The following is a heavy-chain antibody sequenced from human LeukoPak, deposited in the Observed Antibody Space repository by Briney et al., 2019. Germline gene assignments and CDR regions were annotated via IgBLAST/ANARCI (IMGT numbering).Heavy chain of an antibody. Sequence: SETLSLTCTASGGSISSYYWSWIRQPPGKGLEGIGYIYYSGSPHYNPSLKSRVTISVDTSKNQFSLKLSSVTAADTAVYYCARVMVVANTNWFDPWGQGTLVTVSS. CDR3: ARVMVVANTNWFDP. CDR1: GGSISSYY. J-gene: IGHJ5*02. CDR2: IYYSGSP. D-gene: IGHD2-15*01. V-gene: IGHV4-59*01.